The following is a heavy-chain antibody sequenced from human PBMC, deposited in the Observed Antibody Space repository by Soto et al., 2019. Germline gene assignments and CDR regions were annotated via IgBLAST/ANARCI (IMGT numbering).Heavy chain of an antibody. D-gene: IGHD3-22*01. CDR3: ARDTKEYYYDSSGYYLGYYYYGMDV. V-gene: IGHV4-61*01. Sequence: QVRLQESGPGLVKPSETLSLTCTVSGGSVSGGNYYWSWIRQPPGKGLEWIGYIYYSGSTNYNPSLMSRVTLSVDTSKNQFSLNLSSVTAADTAVYYCARDTKEYYYDSSGYYLGYYYYGMDVWGQGTTVTVSS. CDR2: IYYSGST. CDR1: GGSVSGGNYY. J-gene: IGHJ6*02.